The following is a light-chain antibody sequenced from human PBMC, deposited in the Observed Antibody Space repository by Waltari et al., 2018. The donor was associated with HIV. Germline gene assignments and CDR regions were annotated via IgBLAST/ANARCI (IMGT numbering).Light chain of an antibody. CDR1: NSDVGNYNL. CDR3: CSYAGSSNWV. CDR2: EGI. V-gene: IGLV2-23*01. Sequence: QSALTPPAPVSGAPGKSIPISRPGSNSDVGNYNLFSWYQQHPGKAPKLMIYEGINRPSGVSNRFSGSKSGNTASLTISGLQAEDEADYYCCSYAGSSNWVFGGGTKLTVL. J-gene: IGLJ3*02.